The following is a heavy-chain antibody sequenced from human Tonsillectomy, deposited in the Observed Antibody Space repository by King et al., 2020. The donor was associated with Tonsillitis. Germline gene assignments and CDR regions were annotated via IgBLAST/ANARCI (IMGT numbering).Heavy chain of an antibody. CDR3: ASVLKGYYHASRSFDP. CDR2: INHSGST. D-gene: IGHD3-22*01. Sequence: VQLQQWGAGLLKPSETLSLTCAGYGGSFSGYYWSWIRQPPGKGLEWIGEINHSGSTNYNPSLKSRVTVSVDTSKNQFSLKLSSVTAADTAVYYCASVLKGYYHASRSFDPRGQGTLVTVSS. CDR1: GGSFSGYY. J-gene: IGHJ5*02. V-gene: IGHV4-34*01.